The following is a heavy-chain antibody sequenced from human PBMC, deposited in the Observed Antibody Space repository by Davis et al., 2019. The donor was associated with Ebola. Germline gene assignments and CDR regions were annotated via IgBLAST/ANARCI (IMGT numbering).Heavy chain of an antibody. CDR3: ASRPGMMHGVLDY. CDR1: GYTFTSYP. Sequence: ASVKVSCKASGYTFTSYPVHWVRQAPGQRPEWMGWINTANGDTKYSQKFQGRVTITRDTPATTAYMELSSLTSEDTAVYYCASRPGMMHGVLDYWGQGTLVTVSS. V-gene: IGHV1-3*04. D-gene: IGHD3-10*01. J-gene: IGHJ4*02. CDR2: INTANGDT.